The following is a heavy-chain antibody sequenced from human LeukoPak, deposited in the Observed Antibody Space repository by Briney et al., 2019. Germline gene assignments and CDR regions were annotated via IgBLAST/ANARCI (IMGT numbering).Heavy chain of an antibody. CDR1: GGSISSYY. Sequence: SETLSLTCTVSGGSISSYYWSWIRQPAGKVLEWIGRIYTSGSTNYNPSLRSRVTLSVDTPKNQFSLKLSSVTAADTAVYYCARDPSYGDYLNWFDPWGEGTLVTVSS. V-gene: IGHV4-4*07. CDR3: ARDPSYGDYLNWFDP. CDR2: IYTSGST. J-gene: IGHJ5*02. D-gene: IGHD4-17*01.